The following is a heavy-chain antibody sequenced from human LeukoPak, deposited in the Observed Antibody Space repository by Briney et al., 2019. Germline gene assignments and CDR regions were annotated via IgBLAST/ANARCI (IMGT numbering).Heavy chain of an antibody. CDR2: MYYSGST. V-gene: IGHV4-39*07. CDR3: AREMRSPRGGFDY. CDR1: SGSISSTSYY. Sequence: SETLSLTCTVSSGSISSTSYYWGWIRQPPGMGLEWIGSMYYSGSTCYNPSLKSRVTISVDTSKSQFSLKLSSVIAADTAVYYCAREMRSPRGGFDYWDQGTLVTVSS. J-gene: IGHJ4*02. D-gene: IGHD3-10*01.